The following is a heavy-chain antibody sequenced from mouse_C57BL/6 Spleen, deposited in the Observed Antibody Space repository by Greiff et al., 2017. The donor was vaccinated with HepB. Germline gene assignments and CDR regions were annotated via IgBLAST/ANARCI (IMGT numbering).Heavy chain of an antibody. Sequence: EVMLVESGGGLVQPGGSMKLSCVASGFTFSNYWMNWVRQSPEKGLEWVAQIRLKSDNYATHYAESVKGRFTISRDDSKSSVYLQMNNLRAEDTGIYYCTGLRDAMDYWGQGTSVTVSS. CDR2: IRLKSDNYAT. CDR3: TGLRDAMDY. CDR1: GFTFSNYW. J-gene: IGHJ4*01. V-gene: IGHV6-3*01.